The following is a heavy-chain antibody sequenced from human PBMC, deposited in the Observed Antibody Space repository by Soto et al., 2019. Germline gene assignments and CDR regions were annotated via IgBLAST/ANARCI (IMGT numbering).Heavy chain of an antibody. Sequence: QVTLKESGPVLVKPTETLTLTCTVSGFSLSNARMGVSWIRQPPGKALEWLAHIFSNDEKSYSTSLKSRLTTPKNTSKSQVALTIPNLDPVKTATYYCARIVLLWFGELLSFAYWGKGTLVTVSS. V-gene: IGHV2-26*01. D-gene: IGHD3-10*01. CDR3: ARIVLLWFGELLSFAY. CDR2: IFSNDEK. CDR1: GFSLSNARMG. J-gene: IGHJ4*02.